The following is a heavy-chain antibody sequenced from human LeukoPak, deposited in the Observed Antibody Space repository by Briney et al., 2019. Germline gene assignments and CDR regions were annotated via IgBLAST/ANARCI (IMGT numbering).Heavy chain of an antibody. CDR1: GDSVSSDRYY. J-gene: IGHJ5*02. D-gene: IGHD1-1*01. Sequence: SETLSLTCTVSGDSVSSDRYYWTWIRQSPGEGLEWIAYIRYSGHTNYNPSLNRRVTISLDTSKNQFSLRLSSVTAADTAVYYCARYNWNTWFDPWGQGALVTVSS. CDR3: ARYNWNTWFDP. CDR2: IRYSGHT. V-gene: IGHV4-61*01.